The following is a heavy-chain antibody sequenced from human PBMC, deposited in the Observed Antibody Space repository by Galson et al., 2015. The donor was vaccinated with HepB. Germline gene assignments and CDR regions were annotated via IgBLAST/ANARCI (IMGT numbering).Heavy chain of an antibody. CDR2: ISGSGGST. CDR3: AKDTMRYDYVWGSYRKGPWHAFDI. CDR1: GFTFSSYA. Sequence: SRRLSCAASGFTFSSYAMSWVRQAPGKGLEWVSAISGSGGSTYYADSVKGRFTISRDNSKNTLYLQMNSLRAEDTAVYYCAKDTMRYDYVWGSYRKGPWHAFDIWGQETMVTVSS. V-gene: IGHV3-23*01. D-gene: IGHD3-16*02. J-gene: IGHJ3*02.